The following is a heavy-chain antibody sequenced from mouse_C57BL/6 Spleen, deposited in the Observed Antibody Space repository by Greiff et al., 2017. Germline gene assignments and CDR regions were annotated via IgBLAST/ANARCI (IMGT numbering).Heavy chain of an antibody. CDR2: INPSTGGT. D-gene: IGHD2-3*01. V-gene: IGHV1-42*01. J-gene: IGHJ2*01. CDR1: GYSFTGYY. Sequence: VQLQQSGPELVKPGASVKISCKASGYSFTGYYMNWVKQSPEKSLEWIGEINPSTGGTTYNQKFKAKATLTVDKSSSTAYMQLKSLTSEDSAVYYCARDYDGDYWGQGTTLTVSS. CDR3: ARDYDGDY.